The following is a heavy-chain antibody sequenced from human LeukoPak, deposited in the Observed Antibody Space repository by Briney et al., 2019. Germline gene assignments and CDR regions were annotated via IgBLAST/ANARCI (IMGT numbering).Heavy chain of an antibody. V-gene: IGHV4-59*11. CDR3: ARSSDIYYFDQ. Sequence: SETLSLTCTVSGGSISTHYWNWIRQAPGKGLEWLGYIYNIGRSNYSPSLRNRTTMSLDTSTNQFSLKVSSLTAADTAVYYCARSSDIYYFDQWGQGTLVTVSS. D-gene: IGHD3-3*02. CDR2: IYNIGRS. J-gene: IGHJ4*02. CDR1: GGSISTHY.